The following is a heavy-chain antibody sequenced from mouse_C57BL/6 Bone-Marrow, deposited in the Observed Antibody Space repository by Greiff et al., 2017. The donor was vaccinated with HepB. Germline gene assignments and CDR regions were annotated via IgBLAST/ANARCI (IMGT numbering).Heavy chain of an antibody. V-gene: IGHV10-1*01. D-gene: IGHD1-1*01. CDR1: GFSFNTYA. CDR2: IRSKSNNYAT. CDR3: VRQVYYYGSSLAWFAY. J-gene: IGHJ3*01. Sequence: EVNVVESGGGLVQPKGSLKLSCAASGFSFNTYAMNWVRQAPGKGLEWVARIRSKSNNYATYYADSVKDRFTISRDDSESMLYLQMNNLKTEDTAMYYCVRQVYYYGSSLAWFAYWGQGTLVTVSA.